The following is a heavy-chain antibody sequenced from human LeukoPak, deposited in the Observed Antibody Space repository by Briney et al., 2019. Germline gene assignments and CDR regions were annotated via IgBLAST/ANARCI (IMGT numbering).Heavy chain of an antibody. CDR1: CGSISSGGYS. J-gene: IGHJ6*04. CDR2: IYHSGST. CDR3: ARGQSGIQLNAHYGMDV. Sequence: SQTLSLTCAVSCGSISSGGYSWSWIRQPPWKGLEWIGYIYHSGSTYYNPSLKSRVTISVDRSKNQFSLKLSSVTAADTAVYYCARGQSGIQLNAHYGMDVWGKGTTVTVSS. V-gene: IGHV4-30-2*01. D-gene: IGHD5-18*01.